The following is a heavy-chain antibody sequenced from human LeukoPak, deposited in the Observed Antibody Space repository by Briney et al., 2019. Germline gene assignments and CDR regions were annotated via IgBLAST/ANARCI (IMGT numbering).Heavy chain of an antibody. V-gene: IGHV4-30-2*01. J-gene: IGHJ4*02. CDR3: ARSVDYGGTAAYFDY. Sequence: PSETLSLTCTVSGGSISSGGYCWSWIRQPPGKGLEWIGYTYHSGSTYYNPSLKSRVTISVDRSKNQFSLKLSSVTAADTAVYYCARSVDYGGTAAYFDYWGQGTLVTVSS. CDR2: TYHSGST. CDR1: GGSISSGGYC. D-gene: IGHD4-23*01.